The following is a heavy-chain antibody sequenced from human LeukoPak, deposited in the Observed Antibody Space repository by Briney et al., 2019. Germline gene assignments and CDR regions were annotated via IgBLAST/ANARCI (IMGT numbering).Heavy chain of an antibody. CDR2: INHSGST. CDR3: ARDPTPYYYGSGRFDI. Sequence: SETLSLTCAVYGGSFSGYYWSWIRQPPGKGLEWIGEINHSGSTNYNPSLKSRVTILVDTSKNQFSLKLSSVTAADTAVYYCARDPTPYYYGSGRFDIWGQGTMVTVSS. D-gene: IGHD3-10*01. V-gene: IGHV4-34*01. CDR1: GGSFSGYY. J-gene: IGHJ3*02.